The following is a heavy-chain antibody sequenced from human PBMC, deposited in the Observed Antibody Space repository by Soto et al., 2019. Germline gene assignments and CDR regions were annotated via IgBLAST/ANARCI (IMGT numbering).Heavy chain of an antibody. J-gene: IGHJ3*01. CDR2: ISSTSSNV. CDR3: ARGIASTSLVTFDV. CDR1: GFSFSTSI. V-gene: IGHV3-21*02. D-gene: IGHD1-1*01. Sequence: EVLLVESGGGLVKPGGSLRLSCVASGFSFSTSIMHWVRQAPGKGLEWIATISSTSSNVYYGGSVKGRFSISRDNPKNSLFLQMNSLRADDMAVYDCARGIASTSLVTFDVLGPGTMVTVS.